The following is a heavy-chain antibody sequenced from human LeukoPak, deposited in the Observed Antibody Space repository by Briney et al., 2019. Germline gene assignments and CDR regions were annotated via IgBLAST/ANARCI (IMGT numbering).Heavy chain of an antibody. V-gene: IGHV3-23*01. J-gene: IGHJ5*02. Sequence: GGSLRLSCAASGFTFSTYSMSWVRQAPGKGLEWVSAINGCGDNTYYADFVKGRFTISRDNSKSTVYLQMNSLRTEDTAVYYCAKDRVSPGFNWFDPWGQGTLVTVSS. CDR1: GFTFSTYS. CDR2: INGCGDNT. D-gene: IGHD2/OR15-2a*01. CDR3: AKDRVSPGFNWFDP.